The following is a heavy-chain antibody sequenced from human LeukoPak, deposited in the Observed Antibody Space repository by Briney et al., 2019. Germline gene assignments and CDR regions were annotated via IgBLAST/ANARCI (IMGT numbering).Heavy chain of an antibody. CDR2: TSYDGRDN. V-gene: IGHV3-30*14. CDR1: GFTFSSFA. CDR3: ARADGTGGPYDY. D-gene: IGHD3/OR15-3a*01. Sequence: QSGGSLRLSCAASGFTFSSFALHWVRQAPGKGLEWVAVTSYDGRDNYYADSVKGRFTISRDNSKNTLFLQMNSLRAEDTAVYYCARADGTGGPYDYWGQGTLVTVSS. J-gene: IGHJ4*02.